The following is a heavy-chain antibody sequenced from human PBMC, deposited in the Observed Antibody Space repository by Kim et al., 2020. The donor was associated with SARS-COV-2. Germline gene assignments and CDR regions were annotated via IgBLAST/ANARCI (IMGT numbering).Heavy chain of an antibody. D-gene: IGHD6-19*01. CDR2: INTNTGNP. CDR1: GYTFTNYA. CDR3: AREGSSWNIAVAGTGDNCFDP. J-gene: IGHJ5*02. Sequence: ASVKVSCKASGYTFTNYAMNWVRQAPGQGLEWMGWINTNTGNPTYAQAFTGRFVFSLDTSVSTAYLQISSLKAEDTAVYYCAREGSSWNIAVAGTGDNCFDPWGQGTLVTVSS. V-gene: IGHV7-4-1*02.